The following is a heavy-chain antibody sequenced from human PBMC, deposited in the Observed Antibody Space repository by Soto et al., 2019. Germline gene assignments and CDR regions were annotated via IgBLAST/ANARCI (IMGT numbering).Heavy chain of an antibody. Sequence: QVPLVQSGAEVKKPGASVKVSCKASGYTFTNYGITWVRQAPGQGLEWMGWISGYSGNTNYAQKLQGQVTMTTDTSTSTAYMELRSLRSDDTAVYYCARETSGWCDYWGQGTLVTVSS. D-gene: IGHD6-19*01. CDR1: GYTFTNYG. CDR3: ARETSGWCDY. CDR2: ISGYSGNT. V-gene: IGHV1-18*01. J-gene: IGHJ4*02.